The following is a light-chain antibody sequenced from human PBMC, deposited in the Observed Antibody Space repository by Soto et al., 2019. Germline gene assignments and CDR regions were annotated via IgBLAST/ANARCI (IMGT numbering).Light chain of an antibody. V-gene: IGKV3-15*01. CDR2: GAS. Sequence: VLTQSQGTLSLSPGERATLSCRASQSVSSNLAWYQQKPGQAPRLLIYGASYRATGIPARFSGRGSGTEFTLTIRSLQSEDFAVYYCQQYNIWPETFGQG. J-gene: IGKJ1*01. CDR1: QSVSSN. CDR3: QQYNIWPET.